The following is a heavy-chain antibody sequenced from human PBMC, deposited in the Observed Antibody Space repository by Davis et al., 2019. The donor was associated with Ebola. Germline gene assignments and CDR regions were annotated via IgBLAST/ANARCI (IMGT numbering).Heavy chain of an antibody. Sequence: GESLKISCAASGFTFSSYGMSWVRQAPGKGLEWVSAMSGSAGNTYYADSVKGRFTISRDNAKNTLYLQMNSLRAEDTAVYYCARAYAYGMDVWGKGTTVTVSS. D-gene: IGHD4-17*01. CDR1: GFTFSSYG. CDR2: MSGSAGNT. CDR3: ARAYAYGMDV. J-gene: IGHJ6*04. V-gene: IGHV3-23*01.